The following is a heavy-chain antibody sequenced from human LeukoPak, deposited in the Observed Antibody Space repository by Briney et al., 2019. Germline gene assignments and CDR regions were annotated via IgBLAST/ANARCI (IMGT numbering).Heavy chain of an antibody. V-gene: IGHV3-30-3*01. Sequence: GGSLRLSCAASGFTFSTYAMHWVRQAPGKGLEWVAVISYDGSNKYYADSVKGRFTISRDNSKNTLYVQMNSLRAEDTAVYYCARAGYYDFWSANGDAFDLWGRGTMVTVSS. J-gene: IGHJ3*01. D-gene: IGHD3-3*01. CDR3: ARAGYYDFWSANGDAFDL. CDR2: ISYDGSNK. CDR1: GFTFSTYA.